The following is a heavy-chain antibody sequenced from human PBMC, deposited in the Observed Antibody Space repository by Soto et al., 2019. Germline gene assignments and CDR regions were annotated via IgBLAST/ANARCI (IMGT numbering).Heavy chain of an antibody. CDR3: ARIYYDSSGYLSPSDAFDI. J-gene: IGHJ3*02. Sequence: TLSLTCVVSGYSISRGYYWGWIRQPPGKALEWLALIDWDDDKYYSTSLKTRLTISKDTSKNQVVLTMTNMDPVDTATYYCARIYYDSSGYLSPSDAFDIWGQGTMVTVSS. V-gene: IGHV2-70*18. CDR1: GYSISRGYYW. D-gene: IGHD3-22*01. CDR2: IDWDDDK.